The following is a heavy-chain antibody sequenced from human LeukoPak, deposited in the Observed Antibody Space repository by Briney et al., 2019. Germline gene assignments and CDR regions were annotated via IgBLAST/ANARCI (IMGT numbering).Heavy chain of an antibody. CDR2: ISGSGGST. D-gene: IGHD2-2*01. CDR1: GFIVSSNY. J-gene: IGHJ4*02. CDR3: AKDAPVNIVVVPAANS. Sequence: GGSLRLSCAASGFIVSSNYMSWVRQAPGKGLEWVSAISGSGGSTYYADSVKGRFTISRDNSKNTLYLQMNSLRAEDTAVYYCAKDAPVNIVVVPAANSWGQGTLVTVSS. V-gene: IGHV3-23*01.